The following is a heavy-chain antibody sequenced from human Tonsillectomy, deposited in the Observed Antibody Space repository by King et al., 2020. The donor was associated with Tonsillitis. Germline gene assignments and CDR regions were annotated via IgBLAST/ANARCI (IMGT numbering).Heavy chain of an antibody. Sequence: VQLVESGGGVVQPGRSLRLSCAASGFTFSSYAMHWVRQAPGKGLEWVAVISYDGSNKYYADSVKGRFTISRDNSKNTLYLQMNSLRAEDTAVYYCARDLPSVAVAGIFNYWGQGTLVTVSS. D-gene: IGHD6-19*01. CDR3: ARDLPSVAVAGIFNY. V-gene: IGHV3-30-3*01. CDR1: GFTFSSYA. CDR2: ISYDGSNK. J-gene: IGHJ4*02.